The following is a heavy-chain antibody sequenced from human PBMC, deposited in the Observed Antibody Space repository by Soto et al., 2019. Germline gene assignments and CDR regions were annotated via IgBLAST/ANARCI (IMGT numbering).Heavy chain of an antibody. D-gene: IGHD6-19*01. CDR1: GFNFKKFA. CDR2: ISCCGGSA. J-gene: IGHJ5*02. Sequence: EVQLLESGGGVVQPGGSLRLSCVASGFNFKKFAMAWVRQAAGEGLEWVSGISCCGGSASYADSVKGRFSIARDDSKNTVSLQVNSLRVEDTAQYYCAKADGQQWLIPHLDTWGQGTLVTVS. V-gene: IGHV3-23*01. CDR3: AKADGQQWLIPHLDT.